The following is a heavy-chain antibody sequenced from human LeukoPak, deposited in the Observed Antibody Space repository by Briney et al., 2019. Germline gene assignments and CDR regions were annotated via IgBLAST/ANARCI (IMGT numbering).Heavy chain of an antibody. D-gene: IGHD2-15*01. J-gene: IGHJ4*02. CDR3: ARHLIYCTGGSCYSYFDH. Sequence: SETLSLTCTVSGGSISSYYWSWIRQPPGKGLEWIGYIYYSGSTNYNPSLKSRVTISVDTFQNQFSLNLSSVTAADTAVYYCARHLIYCTGGSCYSYFDHWGQGTLVTVSS. CDR2: IYYSGST. CDR1: GGSISSYY. V-gene: IGHV4-59*08.